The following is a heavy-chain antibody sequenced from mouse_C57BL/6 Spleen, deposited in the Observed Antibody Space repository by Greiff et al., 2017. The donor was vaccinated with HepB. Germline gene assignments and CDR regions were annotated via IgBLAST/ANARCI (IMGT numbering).Heavy chain of an antibody. J-gene: IGHJ4*01. Sequence: QVQLKQPGAELVKPGASVKMSCKASGYTFTSYWITWVKQRPGQGLEWIGDIYPGSGSTNYNEKFKSKATLTVDTSSSTAYMQLSSLTSEDSAVYYCARYYYGSSYAMDYWGQGTSVTVSS. CDR2: IYPGSGST. CDR3: ARYYYGSSYAMDY. V-gene: IGHV1-55*01. CDR1: GYTFTSYW. D-gene: IGHD1-1*01.